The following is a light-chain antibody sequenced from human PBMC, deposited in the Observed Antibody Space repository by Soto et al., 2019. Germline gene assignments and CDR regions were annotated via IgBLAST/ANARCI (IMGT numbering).Light chain of an antibody. J-gene: IGLJ2*01. Sequence: QSALTQPASVSGSPGQSIAISCTGTSSDAGSYNLVSWYQHHPGKAPKLMIYEVSKRPSGVSNRFSGSKSGNTASLTISGLQAEDEADYYCCSYAGSSTLVFGGGTKVTVL. CDR1: SSDAGSYNL. CDR2: EVS. V-gene: IGLV2-23*02. CDR3: CSYAGSSTLV.